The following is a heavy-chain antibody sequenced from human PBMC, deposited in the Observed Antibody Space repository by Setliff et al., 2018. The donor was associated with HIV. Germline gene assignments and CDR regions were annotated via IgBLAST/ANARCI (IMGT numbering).Heavy chain of an antibody. V-gene: IGHV3-30*02. CDR3: AKDGDYRNGDYDAFDI. Sequence: GGSLRLSWGGFTFSAHGMHWVRQAPGKGLEWVAFMKYDESSEYYADSVKGRVTISRDNSKNTVDLQMNSLRTEDTAVYYCAKDGDYRNGDYDAFDIWGRGTMVTVSS. J-gene: IGHJ3*02. CDR1: TFSAHG. CDR2: MKYDESSE. D-gene: IGHD4-4*01.